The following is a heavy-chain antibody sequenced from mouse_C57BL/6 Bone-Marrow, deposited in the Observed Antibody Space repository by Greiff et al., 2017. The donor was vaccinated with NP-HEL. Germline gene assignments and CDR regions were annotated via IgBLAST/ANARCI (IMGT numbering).Heavy chain of an antibody. V-gene: IGHV1-69*01. Sequence: QVQLKQPGAELVMPGASVKLSCKASGYTFTSYWMHWVKQRPGQGLEWIGEIDPSDSYTNYNQKFKGKSTLTVDKSSSTAYMQLSSLTSEDSAVYYCAREDYGSSYLYAMDYWGQGTSVTVSS. J-gene: IGHJ4*01. CDR3: AREDYGSSYLYAMDY. CDR2: IDPSDSYT. D-gene: IGHD1-1*01. CDR1: GYTFTSYW.